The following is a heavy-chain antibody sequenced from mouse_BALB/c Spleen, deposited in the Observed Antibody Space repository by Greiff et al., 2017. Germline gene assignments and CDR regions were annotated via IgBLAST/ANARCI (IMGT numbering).Heavy chain of an antibody. J-gene: IGHJ3*01. V-gene: IGHV14-4*02. CDR2: IDPDNGDT. CDR3: DAASFAY. CDR1: GFNINDYY. D-gene: IGHD6-2*01. Sequence: VQLKQSGAELVRSGASVKLSCTASGFNINDYYMHWVKRRPEQGLEWIGWIDPDNGDTEYAPKFQGKATMTADTSSNTAYLQLSSLTSEDTAVYYCDAASFAYWGQGTLVTVSA.